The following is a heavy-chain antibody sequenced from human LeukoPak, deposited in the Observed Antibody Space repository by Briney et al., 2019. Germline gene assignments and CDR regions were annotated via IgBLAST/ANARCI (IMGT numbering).Heavy chain of an antibody. CDR3: AREARGERWLQLRNDAFDI. V-gene: IGHV4-59*01. CDR2: MYYTGNT. Sequence: SETLSLTCTVSGASFSGYYWSWIRQSPGKGLEWIGYMYYTGNTNYNPSLKSRVSISVDTSKNQFSLKLTSVTAADTAVCYCAREARGERWLQLRNDAFDIWGQGTMVTVSS. J-gene: IGHJ3*02. CDR1: GASFSGYY. D-gene: IGHD5-24*01.